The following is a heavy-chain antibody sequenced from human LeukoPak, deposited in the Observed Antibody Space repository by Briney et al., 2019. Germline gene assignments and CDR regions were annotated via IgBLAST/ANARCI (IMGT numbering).Heavy chain of an antibody. Sequence: GGSLRLSCAASGLTFSSHWMHWVRQAPGKGLVWVSRITNDGSSTTYADSVKGRFTISRDNAKNSLYLQVNSLRAEDTAVYYCARDRYSSSSSLSEDWGQGTLVTVSS. CDR3: ARDRYSSSSSLSED. V-gene: IGHV3-74*01. J-gene: IGHJ4*02. CDR1: GLTFSSHW. CDR2: ITNDGSST. D-gene: IGHD6-6*01.